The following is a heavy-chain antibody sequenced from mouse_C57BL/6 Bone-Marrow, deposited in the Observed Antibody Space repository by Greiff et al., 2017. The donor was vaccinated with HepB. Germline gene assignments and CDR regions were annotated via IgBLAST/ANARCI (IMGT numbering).Heavy chain of an antibody. D-gene: IGHD1-1*01. CDR2: ISSGGDYI. CDR1: GFTFSSYA. CDR3: TRDHYYGSSYPFDY. Sequence: EVKVVESGEGLVKPGGSLKLSCAASGFTFSSYAMSWVRQTPEKRLEWVAYISSGGDYIYYADTVKGRFTISRDNARNTLYLQMSSLKSEDTAMYYCTRDHYYGSSYPFDYWGQGTTLTVSS. V-gene: IGHV5-9-1*02. J-gene: IGHJ2*01.